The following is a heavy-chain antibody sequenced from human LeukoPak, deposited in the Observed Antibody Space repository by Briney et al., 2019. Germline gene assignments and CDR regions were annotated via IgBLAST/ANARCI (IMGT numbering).Heavy chain of an antibody. V-gene: IGHV3-33*01. CDR2: IWYDGSNK. CDR1: GFTFSSYG. D-gene: IGHD3-9*01. J-gene: IGHJ4*02. Sequence: GGSLRLSCAASGFTFSSYGMHWVRQAPGKGLEWVAGIWYDGSNKYYADSVKGRFTISRDNSKNTLYLQMNSLRAEDTAVYYCARDEGYDILTGYYKGSPDYWGQGALVTVSS. CDR3: ARDEGYDILTGYYKGSPDY.